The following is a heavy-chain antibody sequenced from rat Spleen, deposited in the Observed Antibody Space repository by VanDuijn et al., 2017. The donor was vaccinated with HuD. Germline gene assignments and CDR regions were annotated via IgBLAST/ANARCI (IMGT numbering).Heavy chain of an antibody. J-gene: IGHJ2*01. CDR1: GFTFKNYW. CDR2: ISDTGDTT. D-gene: IGHD1-11*01. Sequence: EVQLVESGGGLVQPGRSLKLSCVASGFTFKNYWMTWIRQAPGQGLEWVASISDTGDTTYYPDSVKGRFTISRDNAKNTLYLQMNSLRSEDTATYYCTRRHYGYTDYFDSWGQGVMVTVSS. V-gene: IGHV5-31*01. CDR3: TRRHYGYTDYFDS.